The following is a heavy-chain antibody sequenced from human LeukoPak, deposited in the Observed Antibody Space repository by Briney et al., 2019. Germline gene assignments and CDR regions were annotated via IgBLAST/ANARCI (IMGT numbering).Heavy chain of an antibody. CDR3: AREWGNYDSTGAYHGVSWFDS. Sequence: ASVKVSCKAFGYTFTSNYMHWVRQAPGQGPEWMGVISPSGGSTTYAQKFQGRVTLTRDMSTSTDYLELSSLRSEDTAVYYCAREWGNYDSTGAYHGVSWFDSWGQGTLVTVSS. CDR2: ISPSGGST. D-gene: IGHD2-8*02. V-gene: IGHV1-46*01. CDR1: GYTFTSNY. J-gene: IGHJ5*01.